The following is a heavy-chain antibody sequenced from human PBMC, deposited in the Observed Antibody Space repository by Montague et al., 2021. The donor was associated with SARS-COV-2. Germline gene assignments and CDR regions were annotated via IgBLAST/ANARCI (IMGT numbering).Heavy chain of an antibody. Sequence: SLRLSCAASGFTFHDYAMHWVRQTPGKGLEWVSGISLDSDSKDYADSVKGRFTISRDNAKNVLYLQMNSLRREDTAWYYCAKDTSSWIGELPDYWGQGTLVTVSS. CDR3: AKDTSSWIGELPDY. D-gene: IGHD3-10*01. J-gene: IGHJ4*02. CDR1: GFTFHDYA. V-gene: IGHV3-9*01. CDR2: ISLDSDSK.